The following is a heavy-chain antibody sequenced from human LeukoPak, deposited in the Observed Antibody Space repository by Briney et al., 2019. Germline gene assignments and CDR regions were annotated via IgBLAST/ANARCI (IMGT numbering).Heavy chain of an antibody. CDR2: IYYSGST. CDR3: ARHVEVAVAAYFDY. D-gene: IGHD6-19*01. CDR1: GGSISSSSYY. V-gene: IGHV4-39*01. J-gene: IGHJ4*02. Sequence: SETLSLTCTVSGGSISSSSYYWGWIRQPPGKGLEWIGSIYYSGSTYYNPSLKSRVTISVDTSRNQFSLKLSSVTAADTAVYYCARHVEVAVAAYFDYWGQGTLVTVSS.